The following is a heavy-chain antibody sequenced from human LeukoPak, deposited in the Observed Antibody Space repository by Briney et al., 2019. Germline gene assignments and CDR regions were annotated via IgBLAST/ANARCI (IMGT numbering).Heavy chain of an antibody. CDR3: ARDVRMVAAAYYIHS. D-gene: IGHD6-13*01. Sequence: ASVKVSCKASGYTFTRYYIHWVRQATGQGLEWMGIIDPSGGGTTYAQKFQGRVSMTRDTSTSTVYMELSSLRSEDTAVYYCARDVRMVAAAYYIHSWGQGTLVTVSS. CDR1: GYTFTRYY. J-gene: IGHJ4*02. CDR2: IDPSGGGT. V-gene: IGHV1-46*01.